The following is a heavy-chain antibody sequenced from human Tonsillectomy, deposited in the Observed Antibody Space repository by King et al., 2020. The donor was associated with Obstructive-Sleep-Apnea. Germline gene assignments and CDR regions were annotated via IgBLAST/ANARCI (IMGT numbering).Heavy chain of an antibody. Sequence: VQLVESGGGLVQPGGSLRLSCAASGITFSSYSMNWVRQAPGKGLEWVSYISSSTRTIYYADSVKGRFTISRENAKNSLYLQMNSLRAEDTAVYYCATGGPDAFDFWGRGTMVTVSS. CDR3: ATGGPDAFDF. J-gene: IGHJ3*01. CDR1: GITFSSYS. CDR2: ISSSTRTI. V-gene: IGHV3-48*04. D-gene: IGHD3-16*01.